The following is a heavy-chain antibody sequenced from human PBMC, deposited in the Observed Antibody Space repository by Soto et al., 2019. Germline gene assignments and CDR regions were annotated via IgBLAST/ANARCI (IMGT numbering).Heavy chain of an antibody. CDR1: GYTFTGNS. V-gene: IGHV1-69*13. J-gene: IGHJ4*02. D-gene: IGHD3-16*02. CDR3: ARAVTVWGSYRYYFDY. Sequence: SVKVSCKASGYTFTGNSLHWARQAPGQGLEWMGWIIPNFGTANYAQKFQGRVTITADESTSTAYMELSSLRSEDTAVYYCARAVTVWGSYRYYFDYWGQGTLVTVSS. CDR2: IIPNFGTA.